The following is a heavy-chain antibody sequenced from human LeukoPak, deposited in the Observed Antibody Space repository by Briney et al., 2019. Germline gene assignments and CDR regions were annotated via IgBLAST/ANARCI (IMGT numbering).Heavy chain of an antibody. J-gene: IGHJ4*02. CDR1: GDSFTSYG. V-gene: IGHV1-18*01. D-gene: IGHD6-19*01. Sequence: EASVKVSCKAPGDSFTSYGISWVRQAPGQGLEWMGWISAYNGNTNYAQKLQGRVTMTTDTSTSTAYMELRSLRSDDTAVYYCARDYSIVVAGNGYWGQGTLVTVSS. CDR2: ISAYNGNT. CDR3: ARDYSIVVAGNGY.